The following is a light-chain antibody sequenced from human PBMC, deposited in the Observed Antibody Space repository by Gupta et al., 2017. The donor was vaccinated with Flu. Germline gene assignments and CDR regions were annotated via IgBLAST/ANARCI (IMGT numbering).Light chain of an antibody. Sequence: EIVLTQSPGTLSLSPGERATLTCRANETVNYDSLAWYQHKPGQAPRLLIYDASNSASGGPDRFSGSGSETEFTLTSIRPDAEDIGLYFWQQDGAFRTFGQGTKVENK. CDR1: ETVNYDS. CDR2: DAS. CDR3: QQDGAFRT. V-gene: IGKV3-20*01. J-gene: IGKJ1*01.